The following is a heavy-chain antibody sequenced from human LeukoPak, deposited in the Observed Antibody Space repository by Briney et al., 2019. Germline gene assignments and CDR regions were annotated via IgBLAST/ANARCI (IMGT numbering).Heavy chain of an antibody. Sequence: ASVKVSCKASGYTFTSYGISWVRQAPGQGLEWMGWISAYNGNTNYAQKLQGRVTMTTDTSTSTAYMELRSLRSDDTAVYYCARVGRAYYGPGSYYVDYWGQGTLVTVSS. D-gene: IGHD3-10*01. CDR2: ISAYNGNT. J-gene: IGHJ4*02. CDR1: GYTFTSYG. V-gene: IGHV1-18*01. CDR3: ARVGRAYYGPGSYYVDY.